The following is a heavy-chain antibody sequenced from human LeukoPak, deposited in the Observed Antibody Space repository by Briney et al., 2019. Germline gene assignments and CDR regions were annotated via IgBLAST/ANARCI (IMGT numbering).Heavy chain of an antibody. CDR2: IYYSGSI. Sequence: SETLSLTCTVSGGSISSYYWSWIRQPPGKGLEWIGYIYYSGSINYNPSLKGRVTISVDTSKDQFSLKLRSVTAADTAVYYCARTFWNFDYWGQGTLVTVSS. V-gene: IGHV4-59*01. CDR3: ARTFWNFDY. J-gene: IGHJ4*02. D-gene: IGHD2/OR15-2a*01. CDR1: GGSISSYY.